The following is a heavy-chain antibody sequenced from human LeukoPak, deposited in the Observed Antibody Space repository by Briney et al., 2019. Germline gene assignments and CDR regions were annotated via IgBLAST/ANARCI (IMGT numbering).Heavy chain of an antibody. Sequence: ASVKVSCKASGYTFTSYAMNWVRQAPGQGLEWMGWINTNTGNPTYAQGFTGRFVFSLDTSVSTAYLQISSLKAEDTAVYYCARDPDGYNSYYYYGMDVWGQGTMVTVSS. CDR2: INTNTGNP. CDR3: ARDPDGYNSYYYYGMDV. J-gene: IGHJ6*02. CDR1: GYTFTSYA. D-gene: IGHD5-24*01. V-gene: IGHV7-4-1*02.